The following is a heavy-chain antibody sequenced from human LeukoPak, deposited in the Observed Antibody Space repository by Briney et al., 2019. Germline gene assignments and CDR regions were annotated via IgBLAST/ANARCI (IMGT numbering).Heavy chain of an antibody. Sequence: SETLSLTCTVSGGSISSYYWSWIRQPPGRGLEWIGYIYYSGSTNYNPSLKSRVTISVDTSKNQFSLKLSSVTAADTAVYYCARLGAVTTGLGRDYWGQGTLVTVSS. CDR3: ARLGAVTTGLGRDY. D-gene: IGHD4-17*01. CDR1: GGSISSYY. J-gene: IGHJ4*02. V-gene: IGHV4-59*01. CDR2: IYYSGST.